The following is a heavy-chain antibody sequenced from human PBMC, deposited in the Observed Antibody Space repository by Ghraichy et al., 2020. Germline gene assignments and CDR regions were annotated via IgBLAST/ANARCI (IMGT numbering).Heavy chain of an antibody. CDR3: ARSTTGDSSGWTNYYYYYYMDV. Sequence: ASVKVSCKASGYTFTSYGISWVRQAPGQGLEWMGWISAYNGNTNYAQKLQGRVPMTTDTSTSTAYMELRSLRSDDTAVYYCARSTTGDSSGWTNYYYYYYMDVWGKGTTVTVSS. D-gene: IGHD6-19*01. V-gene: IGHV1-18*01. CDR2: ISAYNGNT. CDR1: GYTFTSYG. J-gene: IGHJ6*03.